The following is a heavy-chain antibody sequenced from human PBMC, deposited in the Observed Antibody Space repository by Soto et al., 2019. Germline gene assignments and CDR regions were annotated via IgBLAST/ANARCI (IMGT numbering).Heavy chain of an antibody. CDR1: GFTFSDYY. Sequence: GGSLRLSCAASGFTFSDYYMSWIRQAPGKGLEWVSYISSSGSTIYYADSVKGRFTISRDNSKNSLYLQMNSLRAEDTAVYYCARGPHDYDILTGYYTPLFDYRGQGTLVTVSS. CDR3: ARGPHDYDILTGYYTPLFDY. D-gene: IGHD3-9*01. J-gene: IGHJ4*02. V-gene: IGHV3-11*01. CDR2: ISSSGSTI.